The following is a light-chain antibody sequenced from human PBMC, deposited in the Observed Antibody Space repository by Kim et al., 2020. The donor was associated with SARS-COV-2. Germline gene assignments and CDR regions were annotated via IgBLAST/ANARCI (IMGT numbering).Light chain of an antibody. CDR1: QGVPSGY. J-gene: IGKJ2*01. V-gene: IGKV3-20*01. CDR2: GAS. CDR3: QQYGGSPPNT. Sequence: SPAETATLSCSASQGVPSGYLVWYQQKPGQAPRLLIYGASSRATGIPDRFSGSGSGTDFTLTISRLEPEDFAVYYCQQYGGSPPNTFGQGTKLEI.